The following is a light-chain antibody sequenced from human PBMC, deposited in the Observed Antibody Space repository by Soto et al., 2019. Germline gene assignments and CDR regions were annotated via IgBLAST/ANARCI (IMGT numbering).Light chain of an antibody. Sequence: DIQMTQSPSTLSASVGDRVTITCRASQSISTWLAWYQQKPGKAPKLLIYKASTLEGGVPSRFSGSGSETEFNITISSLHPDDFATYSWQQYNTYPLTFGGGTTVEIK. CDR1: QSISTW. V-gene: IGKV1-5*03. CDR2: KAS. J-gene: IGKJ4*01. CDR3: QQYNTYPLT.